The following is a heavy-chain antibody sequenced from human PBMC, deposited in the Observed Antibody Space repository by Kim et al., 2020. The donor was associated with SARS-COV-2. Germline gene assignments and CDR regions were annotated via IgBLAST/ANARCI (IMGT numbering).Heavy chain of an antibody. CDR1: GFTFSSYA. CDR3: AKAWGSVTMVRGVIIQAYYFDY. Sequence: GGSLRLSCAASGFTFSSYAMSWVRQAPGKGLEWVSAISGSGGSTYYADSVKGRFTISRDNSKNTLYLQMNSLRAEDTAVYYCAKAWGSVTMVRGVIIQAYYFDYWGQGTLVTVSS. J-gene: IGHJ4*02. CDR2: ISGSGGST. D-gene: IGHD3-10*01. V-gene: IGHV3-23*01.